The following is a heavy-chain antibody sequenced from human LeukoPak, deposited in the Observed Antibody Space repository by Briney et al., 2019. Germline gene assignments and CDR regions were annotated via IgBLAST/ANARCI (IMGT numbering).Heavy chain of an antibody. CDR2: IRGGGSPI. D-gene: IGHD4-17*01. J-gene: IGHJ4*02. CDR3: AKDASTVTLHADY. V-gene: IGHV3-48*01. CDR1: GFTFSTYS. Sequence: GGSLRLSCAASGFTFSTYSMNWVRQAPGKGLEWVSYIRGGGSPIYYADSVKGRFTISRDNSKNTLYLQMNSLRAEDTAVYYCAKDASTVTLHADYWGQGTLVTVSS.